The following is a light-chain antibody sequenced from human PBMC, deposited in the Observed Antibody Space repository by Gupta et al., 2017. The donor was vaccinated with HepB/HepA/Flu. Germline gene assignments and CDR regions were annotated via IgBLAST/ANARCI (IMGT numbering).Light chain of an antibody. CDR1: SSNIGAGYD. CDR3: HSYYISSVV. CDR2: GNS. Sequence: QSVLTQPPSLSGAPGHSVTIHCTGSSSNIGAGYDVHWYQQLPGTAPKLLIYGNSNRPSGVPDRFSGSKSGTSASLAITGLQAEDEADYYCHSYYISSVVFGGGTKLTVL. J-gene: IGLJ2*01. V-gene: IGLV1-40*01.